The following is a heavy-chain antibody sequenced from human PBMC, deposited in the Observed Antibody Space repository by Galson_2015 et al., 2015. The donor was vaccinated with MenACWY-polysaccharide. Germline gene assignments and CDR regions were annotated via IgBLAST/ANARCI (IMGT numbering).Heavy chain of an antibody. CDR1: GFSFNTYW. J-gene: IGHJ5*02. CDR3: TKAGAKYCSGSSCYFNWFDP. CDR2: INADGSAT. Sequence: SLRLSCAASGFSFNTYWMHWVRHAPGKGLVWVSRINADGSATGYADSVRGRFTISRANAKHTLYLEMNSLRAEDTAVYYYTKAGAKYCSGSSCYFNWFDPWGQGTLVTVSS. V-gene: IGHV3-74*01. D-gene: IGHD2-15*01.